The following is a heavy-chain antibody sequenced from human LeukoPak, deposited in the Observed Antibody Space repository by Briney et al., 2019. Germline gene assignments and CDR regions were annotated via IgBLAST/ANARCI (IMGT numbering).Heavy chain of an antibody. V-gene: IGHV4-59*12. D-gene: IGHD3-22*01. Sequence: SETLSLTCTVSVVSICSYYWSWIRQPPWKGLEWIGYIYYSGSTNYNPSLKSRVTISVDTSKNQFSLKLSSVTAADTAVYYCATKVTMIVVPSDAEYFQHWGQGTLVTVSS. CDR1: VVSICSYY. J-gene: IGHJ1*01. CDR2: IYYSGST. CDR3: ATKVTMIVVPSDAEYFQH.